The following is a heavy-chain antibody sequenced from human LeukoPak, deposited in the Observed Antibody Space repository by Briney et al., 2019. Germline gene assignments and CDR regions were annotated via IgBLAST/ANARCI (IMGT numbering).Heavy chain of an antibody. CDR3: ARHDYGFYFDY. CDR1: GGSISSSSYY. V-gene: IGHV4-39*01. Sequence: SETLSLTCTVSGGSISSSSYYWGWIRQPPGKGLEWIGSIYYSGSTYYNPSLKSRVTISVDTSKNQFFLKLISVTAADTALYYCARHDYGFYFDYWGQGTLVTVSS. D-gene: IGHD4/OR15-4a*01. J-gene: IGHJ4*02. CDR2: IYYSGST.